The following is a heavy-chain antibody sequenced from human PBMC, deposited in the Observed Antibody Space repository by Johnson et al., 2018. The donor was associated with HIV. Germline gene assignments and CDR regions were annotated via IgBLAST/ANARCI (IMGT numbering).Heavy chain of an antibody. CDR3: ASESTPWGGDYVGYGFDI. D-gene: IGHD4-17*01. Sequence: QVQLVESVGGVVQPGGSLTLSCAASGFSFSSYGIHWVRQVPGKGLEWVAFTQYDGSNKYYADSVKGRFTISRDNAKKSLYLQMNSLRAEDTAVYYCASESTPWGGDYVGYGFDIWGQGTMVTVSS. J-gene: IGHJ3*02. CDR1: GFSFSSYG. CDR2: TQYDGSNK. V-gene: IGHV3-30*02.